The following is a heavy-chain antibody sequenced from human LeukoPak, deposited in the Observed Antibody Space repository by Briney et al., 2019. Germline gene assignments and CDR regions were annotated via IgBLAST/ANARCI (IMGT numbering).Heavy chain of an antibody. J-gene: IGHJ6*03. V-gene: IGHV4-30-2*01. CDR3: ARDGDHYYYYMDV. CDR2: VYHIAST. CDR1: GDSISSGAYY. Sequence: SETLSLTCTVSGDSISSGAYYWSWIRQPPGKGLEWIGYVYHIASTSYNPSLKSRVTISLERSNTQLSLKLNSVTAADTAVYYCARDGDHYYYYMDVWGKGTTVTVSS. D-gene: IGHD7-27*01.